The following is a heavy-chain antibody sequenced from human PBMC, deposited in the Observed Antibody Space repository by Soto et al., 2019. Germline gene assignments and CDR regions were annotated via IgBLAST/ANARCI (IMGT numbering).Heavy chain of an antibody. V-gene: IGHV3-53*01. J-gene: IGHJ3*01. CDR3: ATWLLREHGFDV. CDR2: VYLTEGT. D-gene: IGHD6-19*01. Sequence: PGGSLRLSCAASGFSVNGKKYITWVRQAPGKGLEWVSAVYLTEGTYYADSVKGRFIVSLDSSRTTVYLQMNSLRPEDTAVYYCATWLLREHGFDVWGPGTMVTVSS. CDR1: GFSVNGKKY.